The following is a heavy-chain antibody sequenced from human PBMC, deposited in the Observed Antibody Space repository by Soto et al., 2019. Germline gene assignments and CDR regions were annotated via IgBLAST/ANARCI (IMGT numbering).Heavy chain of an antibody. V-gene: IGHV4-30-4*01. CDR2: IYYSGST. D-gene: IGHD3-10*01. Sequence: QVQLQESGPGLVKPSQTLSLTCTVSGGSISSGDYYWSWIRQPPGKGLEWIGYIYYSGSTYYNPPLKSRVTISVDTSKNQFSLKLSSVTAADTAVYYCARAPHNLRFPMAVDYWGQGTLVTVSS. CDR1: GGSISSGDYY. J-gene: IGHJ4*02. CDR3: ARAPHNLRFPMAVDY.